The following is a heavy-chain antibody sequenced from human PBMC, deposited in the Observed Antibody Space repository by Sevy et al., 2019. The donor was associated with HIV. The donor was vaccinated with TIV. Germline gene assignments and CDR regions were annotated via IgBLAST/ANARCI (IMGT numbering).Heavy chain of an antibody. D-gene: IGHD3-10*01. CDR3: ARDRGAEGYMDV. V-gene: IGHV4-31*03. CDR2: IYYSGST. J-gene: IGHJ6*03. CDR1: GGSISSGGYN. Sequence: SETLSLTCTVSGGSISSGGYNWSWIRQHPGKGLEWIGYIYYSGSTYYNPSLKSRVTISVDTSKNQFSLKLSSVTAADTAVYYCARDRGAEGYMDVWGKGTTVTVSS.